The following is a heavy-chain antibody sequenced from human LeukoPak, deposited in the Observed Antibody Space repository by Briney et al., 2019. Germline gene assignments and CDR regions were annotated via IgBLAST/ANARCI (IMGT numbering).Heavy chain of an antibody. CDR2: TYYRSKWYN. V-gene: IGHV6-1*01. J-gene: IGHJ4*02. D-gene: IGHD5-18*01. CDR3: ARVDTASLNAVYYFDY. CDR1: GDSVSSNSAA. Sequence: SQTLSLTCAISGDSVSSNSAAWNWIRQSPSRGLEWLGRTYYRSKWYNDYAVSVKSRISINPDTSKNQFSLQLNSVTPEDTAVYYCARVDTASLNAVYYFDYWGQGTLVTVSS.